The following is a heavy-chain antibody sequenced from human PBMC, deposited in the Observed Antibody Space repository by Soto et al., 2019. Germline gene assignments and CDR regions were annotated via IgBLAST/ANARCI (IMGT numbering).Heavy chain of an antibody. D-gene: IGHD6-6*01. Sequence: GESLKISCKGSGYSFTSYWIGWVRQMPGKGLEWMGIIYPGDSDTRYSPSFQGQVTISADKSISTAYLQWSSLKASDTAMYYGARHVGYSSSLGSGFDPWGQGTLVTVSS. CDR1: GYSFTSYW. CDR3: ARHVGYSSSLGSGFDP. CDR2: IYPGDSDT. J-gene: IGHJ5*02. V-gene: IGHV5-51*01.